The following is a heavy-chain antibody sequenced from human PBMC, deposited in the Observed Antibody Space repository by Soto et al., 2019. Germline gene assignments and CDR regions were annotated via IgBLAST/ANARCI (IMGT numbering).Heavy chain of an antibody. CDR2: ISYDGSNK. CDR1: GFTFSSYA. V-gene: IGHV3-30-3*01. D-gene: IGHD2-2*01. Sequence: QVQLVESGGGVVQPGRSLRLSCAASGFTFSSYAMHWVRQAPGKGLEWVAVISYDGSNKYYADSVKGRFTISRDNSKNTPYLQMNSLRAEDTAVYYCAKDLVVLGPGPIDYWGQGTLVTVSS. J-gene: IGHJ4*02. CDR3: AKDLVVLGPGPIDY.